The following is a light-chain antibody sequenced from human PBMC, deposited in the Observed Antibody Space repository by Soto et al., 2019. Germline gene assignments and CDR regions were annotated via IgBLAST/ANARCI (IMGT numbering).Light chain of an antibody. CDR2: SVS. CDR3: ISYTVSRSYV. J-gene: IGLJ1*01. V-gene: IGLV2-14*01. CDR1: ISDIGTYDH. Sequence: SVLSQPSSVSGSPGQSITISCSGTISDIGTYDHVAWFQQFPGKTPKLVIYSVSDRPSGVSYRFSGSKYGNTASLTISGLQADDEADYYCISYTVSRSYVFGTGTKVTVL.